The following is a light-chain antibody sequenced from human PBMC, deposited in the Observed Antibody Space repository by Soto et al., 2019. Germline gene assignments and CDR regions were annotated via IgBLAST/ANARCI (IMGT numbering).Light chain of an antibody. CDR2: RAS. CDR1: QSINSW. J-gene: IGKJ3*01. V-gene: IGKV1-5*03. CDR3: QHYDSYSFT. Sequence: DIQMTQSPSTLSASVGDRVTITCRASQSINSWLAWYQQKPGKAPRLLIYRASSLEGGVPSRFSGSGSGADFTLTISSLQPDDFATYYFQHYDSYSFTFGPGTKVHIK.